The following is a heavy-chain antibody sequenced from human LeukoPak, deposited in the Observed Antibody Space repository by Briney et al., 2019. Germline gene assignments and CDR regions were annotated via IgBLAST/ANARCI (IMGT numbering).Heavy chain of an antibody. CDR2: IYPDDSDT. V-gene: IGHV5-51*01. CDR3: ARHGHCTNGVCYSNYYYHMDV. CDR1: GYSFASSW. D-gene: IGHD2-8*01. Sequence: GESLKISCKGSGYSFASSWIGWVRQMPEKGLEWRGIIYPDDSDTRYSPSFEGQITISVDKSISTAYLQWSSLKASDTAVYYCARHGHCTNGVCYSNYYYHMDVWGKGTTVTVSS. J-gene: IGHJ6*03.